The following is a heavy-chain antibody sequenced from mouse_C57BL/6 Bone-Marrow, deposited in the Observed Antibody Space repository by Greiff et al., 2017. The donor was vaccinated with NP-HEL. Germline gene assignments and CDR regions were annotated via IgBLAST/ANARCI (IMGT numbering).Heavy chain of an antibody. J-gene: IGHJ3*01. CDR2: ISDGGSYT. D-gene: IGHD2-2*01. CDR1: GFTFSSYA. V-gene: IGHV5-4*01. CDR3: AKYGYGVAY. Sequence: EVQVVESGGGLVKPGGSLKLSCAASGFTFSSYAMSWVRQTPEKRLEWVATISDGGSYTYYPDNVKGRFTISRDNAKNNLYLQMSHLKSEDTAMYYCAKYGYGVAYWGQGTLVTVSA.